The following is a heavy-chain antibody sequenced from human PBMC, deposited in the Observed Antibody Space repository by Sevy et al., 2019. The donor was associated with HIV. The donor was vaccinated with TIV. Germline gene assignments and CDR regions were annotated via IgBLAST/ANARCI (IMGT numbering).Heavy chain of an antibody. D-gene: IGHD2-15*01. CDR2: IYHGGTT. CDR3: ARASGGHMLDYYGMDV. Sequence: SETLSLTCSVSGYSMSNGYYWGWIRQTPGKGLEWIANIYHGGTTNYNPSLESRALISIDTSKNQFSLRLTSVTAADTAIYYCARASGGHMLDYYGMDVWGQWTTVTVSS. J-gene: IGHJ6*02. CDR1: GYSMSNGYY. V-gene: IGHV4-38-2*02.